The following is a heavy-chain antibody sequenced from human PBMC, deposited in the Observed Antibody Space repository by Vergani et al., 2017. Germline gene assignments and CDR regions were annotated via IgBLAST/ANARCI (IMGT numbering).Heavy chain of an antibody. CDR1: GGTFSSYA. V-gene: IGHV1-69*18. CDR3: ASQVTPIRDYYYGMDV. J-gene: IGHJ6*02. Sequence: QVQLVQSGAEVKKPGSSVKVSCKASGGTFSSYAISWVRQAPGQGLEWMGRIIPIFGTANYAKKFQGRVTITADESTSTAYMELSSLRSEDTAVYYCASQVTPIRDYYYGMDVWGQGTTVTVSS. CDR2: IIPIFGTA. D-gene: IGHD4-23*01.